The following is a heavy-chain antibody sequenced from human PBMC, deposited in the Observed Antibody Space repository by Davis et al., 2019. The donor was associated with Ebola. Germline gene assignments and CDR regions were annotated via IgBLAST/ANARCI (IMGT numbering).Heavy chain of an antibody. D-gene: IGHD6-13*01. CDR2: ISWNVGSK. CDR3: ARVNVVAAGSFDF. CDR1: GFTFDDYG. V-gene: IGHV3-9*01. J-gene: IGHJ4*02. Sequence: GGSLRLSCVASGFTFDDYGMHWVRQTPGKGLEWVSGISWNVGSKDYADSVKGRFAISRDNAKNSLYLQMNSLTPEDTAFYYCARVNVVAAGSFDFWGQGTRVTVSA.